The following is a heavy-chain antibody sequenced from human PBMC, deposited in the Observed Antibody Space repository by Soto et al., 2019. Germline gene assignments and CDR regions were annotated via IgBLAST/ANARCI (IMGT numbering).Heavy chain of an antibody. D-gene: IGHD2-21*02. J-gene: IGHJ4*02. CDR2: SSDRRTGNT. V-gene: IGHV3-23*01. Sequence: EVHLLESGGGLVQPGGSLRLSCAASGFTFSSYTLNWVRRAPGKGLEWVATSSDRRTGNTHYSDSVRGRFTLSRDYSRNLLFLQMDSPRADDTALYYCTTWLTAHFDYWGRGTQVTVSS. CDR3: TTWLTAHFDY. CDR1: GFTFSSYT.